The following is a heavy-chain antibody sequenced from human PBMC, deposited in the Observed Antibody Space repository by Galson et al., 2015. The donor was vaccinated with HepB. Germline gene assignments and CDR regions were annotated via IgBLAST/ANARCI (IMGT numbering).Heavy chain of an antibody. CDR2: LNSDGST. J-gene: IGHJ3*02. CDR3: AKVATTPVWAFDS. V-gene: IGHV3-53*04. Sequence: SLRLSCAVSGLTVSSHYMTWVRQAPGKGLEWVSVLNSDGSTYYADSVKGRFTISRHNSWNTLYLQMNSLTTEDTAVYYCAKVATTPVWAFDSWGQGTMVTVSS. D-gene: IGHD5-12*01. CDR1: GLTVSSHY.